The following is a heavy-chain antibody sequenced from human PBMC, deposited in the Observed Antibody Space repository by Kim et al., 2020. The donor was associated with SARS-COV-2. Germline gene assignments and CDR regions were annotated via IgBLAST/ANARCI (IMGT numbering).Heavy chain of an antibody. CDR2: IWYDGSNK. J-gene: IGHJ4*02. V-gene: IGHV3-33*06. CDR1: GFTFSSYG. D-gene: IGHD5-18*01. Sequence: GGSLRLSCAASGFTFSSYGMHWVRQAPGKGLEWVAVIWYDGSNKYYADSVKGRFTISRDNSKNTLYLQMNSLRAEDTAVYYCAKDKAEGILDYWGQGTLVTVSS. CDR3: AKDKAEGILDY.